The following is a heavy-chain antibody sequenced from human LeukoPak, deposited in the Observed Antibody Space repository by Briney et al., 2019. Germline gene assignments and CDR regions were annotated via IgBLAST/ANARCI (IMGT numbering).Heavy chain of an antibody. CDR3: VKNDGWFHLAQ. Sequence: SGGSLRLSCAASGFYSRDHWMDWVRQAPGKGLEWVGHIKTDGSETYYLDSLKGRISISRDNTNNALYLQMNSLRVEDTAVYYCVKNDGWFHLAQWGQGTLVTVSS. CDR2: IKTDGSET. D-gene: IGHD6-19*01. J-gene: IGHJ4*02. CDR1: GFYSRDHW. V-gene: IGHV3-7*03.